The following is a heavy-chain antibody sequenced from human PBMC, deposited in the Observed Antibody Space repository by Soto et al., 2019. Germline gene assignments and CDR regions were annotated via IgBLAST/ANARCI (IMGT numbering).Heavy chain of an antibody. V-gene: IGHV1-69*06. CDR2: IIPIFGTA. J-gene: IGHJ6*02. CDR3: ARPHCTNGVCYPYYYYYGMDV. Sequence: GASVKVSCKASGGTFSSYAISWVRQAPGQGLEWMGGIIPIFGTANYAQKFQGRVTITADKSTSTAYMELSSLRSEDTAVYYCARPHCTNGVCYPYYYYYGMDVWGQGTTVTVSS. CDR1: GGTFSSYA. D-gene: IGHD2-8*01.